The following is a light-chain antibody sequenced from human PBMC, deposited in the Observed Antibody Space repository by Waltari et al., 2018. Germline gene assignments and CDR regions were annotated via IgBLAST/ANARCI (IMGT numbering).Light chain of an antibody. J-gene: IGLJ3*02. V-gene: IGLV3-19*01. CDR2: GKD. CDR1: SLRRFY. Sequence: SSELTQDPAVSVVLGQTDRITCQGDSLRRFYATWYQKRPGQAPSLVIYGKDHRPSGIPDRFSGSHSGNTASLTITGAQAEDEADYYCNSRDNSNTWVFGGGTRLTVV. CDR3: NSRDNSNTWV.